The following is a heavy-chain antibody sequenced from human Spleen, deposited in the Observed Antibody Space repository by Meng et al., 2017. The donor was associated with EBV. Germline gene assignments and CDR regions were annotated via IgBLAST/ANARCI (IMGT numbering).Heavy chain of an antibody. D-gene: IGHD3-3*01. J-gene: IGHJ4*02. CDR1: GASVGSDSCY. CDR3: AGEVWSGYYRADY. CDR2: IYYSGST. Sequence: QVQLQGSGAELVNQSETLSPTCTVAGASVGSDSCYCSWIREPPGKGLECIGFIYYSGSTKYKHYLLSRVTMTIDTSKNQVSLTLNSLTAADTAMYYCAGEVWSGYYRADYWGQGTLVTVSS. V-gene: IGHV4-61*01.